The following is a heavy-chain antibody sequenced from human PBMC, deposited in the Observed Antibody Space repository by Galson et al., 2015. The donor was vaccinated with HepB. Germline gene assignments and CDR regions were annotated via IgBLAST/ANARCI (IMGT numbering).Heavy chain of an antibody. J-gene: IGHJ2*01. CDR1: GGAISNSSYY. CDR3: ARHRMVVTAIRYWYFDL. CDR2: IYYSGSS. V-gene: IGHV4-39*01. Sequence: ETLSLTCIVSGGAISNSSYYWGWIRQPPGKGLEWIGSIYYSGSSYYNPSLKSRVTISVDTSKNQFSLKLSSVTAADTAVYYCARHRMVVTAIRYWYFDLWGRGTLVTVSS. D-gene: IGHD2-21*02.